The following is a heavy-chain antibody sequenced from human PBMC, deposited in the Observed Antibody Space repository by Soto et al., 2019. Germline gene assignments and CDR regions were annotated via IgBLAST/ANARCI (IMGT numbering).Heavy chain of an antibody. J-gene: IGHJ3*02. CDR1: GFTFSSYW. Sequence: GGSLRLSCAASGFTFSSYWMHWVRQAPGKGLVWVSRINSDGSSTSDADSVKGRFTICRDNAKNALYLQMNSLRAEDTAVYYGARAVGFLTGYAHDAFDIWGQGTMVTVSS. CDR2: INSDGSST. V-gene: IGHV3-74*01. CDR3: ARAVGFLTGYAHDAFDI. D-gene: IGHD3-9*01.